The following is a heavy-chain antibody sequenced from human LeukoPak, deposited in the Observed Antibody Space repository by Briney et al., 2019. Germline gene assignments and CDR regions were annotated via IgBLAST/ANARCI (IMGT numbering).Heavy chain of an antibody. CDR1: GFTFDDYA. CDR3: AKDNGRRVYYYDSSGYYAY. Sequence: GGSLRLSCAASGFTFDDYAMHWVRQAPGKGLEWVSAISGSGGSTYYADSVKGRFTISRDNSKNTLYLQMNSLRAEDTAVYYCAKDNGRRVYYYDSSGYYAYWGQGTLVTVSS. D-gene: IGHD3-22*01. CDR2: ISGSGGST. V-gene: IGHV3-23*01. J-gene: IGHJ4*02.